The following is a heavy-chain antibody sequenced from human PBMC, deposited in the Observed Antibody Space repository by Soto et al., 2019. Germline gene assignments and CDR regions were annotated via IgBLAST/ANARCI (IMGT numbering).Heavy chain of an antibody. D-gene: IGHD3-10*01. CDR3: ARGVLWFGELLYGYFDY. J-gene: IGHJ4*02. CDR1: GYTFTSYG. Sequence: GASVKVSCKASGYTFTSYGISWVRQAPGQGLEWMGWISAYNGNTNYAQKLQGRVTMTTDTSTSTAYMELRSLRSDDTAVYYCARGVLWFGELLYGYFDYWGQGTLVTVSS. V-gene: IGHV1-18*01. CDR2: ISAYNGNT.